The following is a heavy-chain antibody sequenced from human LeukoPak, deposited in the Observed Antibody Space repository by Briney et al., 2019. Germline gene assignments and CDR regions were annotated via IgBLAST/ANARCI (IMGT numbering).Heavy chain of an antibody. CDR1: GGSISSGGYY. J-gene: IGHJ3*02. Sequence: PSETLSLTCTVSGGSISSGGYYWSWIRQHPGKGLEWIGYIYYSGSTYYNPSLKSRLTISVDTSKNQFSLKLSSVTAADTAVYYCARGSGYYDSSGYPGPHDAFDIWGQGTMVTVSS. V-gene: IGHV4-31*03. D-gene: IGHD3-22*01. CDR2: IYYSGST. CDR3: ARGSGYYDSSGYPGPHDAFDI.